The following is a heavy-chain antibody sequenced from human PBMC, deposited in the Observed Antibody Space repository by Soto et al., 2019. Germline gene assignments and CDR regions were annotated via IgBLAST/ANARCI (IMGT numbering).Heavy chain of an antibody. Sequence: QVQLVESGGGVVQPGRSLRLSCAASGFTFSSYGLHWVRQAPGKGLEWVASISYNENGKYYRDSVKGRFTISRDNSKNTMYLQMNSLRAEDTALYYCAKDPYKVEAGQGGWFDPWGQGTLVTVSS. CDR3: AKDPYKVEAGQGGWFDP. D-gene: IGHD6-19*01. CDR2: ISYNENGK. V-gene: IGHV3-30*18. J-gene: IGHJ5*02. CDR1: GFTFSSYG.